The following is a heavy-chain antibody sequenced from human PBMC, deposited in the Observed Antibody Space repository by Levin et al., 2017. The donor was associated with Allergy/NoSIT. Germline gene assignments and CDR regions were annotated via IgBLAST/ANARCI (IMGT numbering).Heavy chain of an antibody. D-gene: IGHD2-8*01. CDR3: ARLLTPGYYYYGMDV. CDR2: IWYDGSNK. J-gene: IGHJ6*02. V-gene: IGHV3-33*01. CDR1: GFTFSSYG. Sequence: VGSLRLSCAASGFTFSSYGMHWVRQAPGKGLEWVAVIWYDGSNKYYADSVKGRFTISRDNSKNTLYLQMNSLRAEDTAVYYCARLLTPGYYYYGMDVWGQGTTVTVSS.